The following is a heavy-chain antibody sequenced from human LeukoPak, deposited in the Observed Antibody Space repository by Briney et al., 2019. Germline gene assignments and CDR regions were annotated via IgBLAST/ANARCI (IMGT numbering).Heavy chain of an antibody. CDR3: ARRDFSRGGYSSSWSYDY. D-gene: IGHD6-13*01. Sequence: PSETLSLTCTVSGGSISSSSYYWGWIRQPQGKGLEWIGSIYDSGSTYDNPSLKSRVTISGDTSKNQFSLKLSSVTAADTAVYYCARRDFSRGGYSSSWSYDYWGQGTLVTVSS. CDR1: GGSISSSSYY. V-gene: IGHV4-39*01. J-gene: IGHJ4*02. CDR2: IYDSGST.